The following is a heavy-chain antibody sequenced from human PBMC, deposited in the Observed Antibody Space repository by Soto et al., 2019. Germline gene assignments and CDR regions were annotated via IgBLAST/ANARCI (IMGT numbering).Heavy chain of an antibody. D-gene: IGHD6-19*01. J-gene: IGHJ4*02. Sequence: SETLSLTCTVSGGSISSSSYYWGWIRQPPGKGLEWIGSIYYSGSTYYNPSLKSRVTISVDTSKNQFSLKLSSVTAADTAVYYCAGYSSGWYLVDYWGQGTLVTVSS. CDR2: IYYSGST. CDR3: AGYSSGWYLVDY. CDR1: GGSISSSSYY. V-gene: IGHV4-39*01.